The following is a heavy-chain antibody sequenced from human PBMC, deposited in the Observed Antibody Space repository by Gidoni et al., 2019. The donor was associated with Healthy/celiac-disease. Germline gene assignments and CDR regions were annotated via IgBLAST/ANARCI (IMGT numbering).Heavy chain of an antibody. Sequence: QVQLQESGPGLVKPSQTLSLTCTVSGGPISSGGYSWSWIRQHPGKGLEWSGYIYYSGSTYYNPSLKSRVTISVDTSKNQFSLKLSSVTAADTAVYYCARDSGGSSWYLGYYYYGMDVWGQGTTVTVSS. J-gene: IGHJ6*02. CDR3: ARDSGGSSWYLGYYYYGMDV. V-gene: IGHV4-31*03. CDR2: IYYSGST. CDR1: GGPISSGGYS. D-gene: IGHD6-13*01.